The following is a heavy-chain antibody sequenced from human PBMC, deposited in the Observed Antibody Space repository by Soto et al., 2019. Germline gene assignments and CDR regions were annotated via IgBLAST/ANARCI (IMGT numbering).Heavy chain of an antibody. Sequence: QLQLQESGPGLVKPSETLSLTCTVSGGSISSSSYYWGWIRQPPGKGLEWIGSIYYSGSTYYNPSLKSRVTISVDTSKNQFSLKLSSVTAADTAVYYCARGGAIPEYWYFDLWGRGTLVTVSS. J-gene: IGHJ2*01. CDR3: ARGGAIPEYWYFDL. CDR1: GGSISSSSYY. D-gene: IGHD3-16*02. CDR2: IYYSGST. V-gene: IGHV4-39*01.